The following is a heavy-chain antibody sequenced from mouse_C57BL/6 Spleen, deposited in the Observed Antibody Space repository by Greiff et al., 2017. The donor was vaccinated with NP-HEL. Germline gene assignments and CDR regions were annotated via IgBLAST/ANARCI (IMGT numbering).Heavy chain of an antibody. CDR3: TRRYYGSSYDLYYYAMDY. CDR2: IDPETGGT. J-gene: IGHJ4*01. V-gene: IGHV1-15*01. CDR1: GYTFTDYE. Sequence: QVQLKESGAELVRPGASVTLSCKASGYTFTDYEMHWVKQTPVHGLEWIGAIDPETGGTAYNQKFKGKAILTADKSSSTAYMELRSLTSEDSAVYYCTRRYYGSSYDLYYYAMDYWGQGTSVTVSS. D-gene: IGHD1-1*01.